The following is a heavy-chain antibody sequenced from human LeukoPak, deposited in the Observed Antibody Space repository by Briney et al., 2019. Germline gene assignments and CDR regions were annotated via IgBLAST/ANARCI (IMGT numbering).Heavy chain of an antibody. CDR3: ARHESGWPLF. CDR1: GYSFTSYW. V-gene: IGHV5-10-1*01. CDR2: IDPSDSYT. D-gene: IGHD6-19*01. J-gene: IGHJ4*02. Sequence: GESLKISCKGSGYSFTSYWISCLRQMPGKGQEGMGRIDPSDSYTNYSPSFQGHVTISADKSISTAYLQWSSLKASDTAMYYCARHESGWPLFWGQGTLVTVSA.